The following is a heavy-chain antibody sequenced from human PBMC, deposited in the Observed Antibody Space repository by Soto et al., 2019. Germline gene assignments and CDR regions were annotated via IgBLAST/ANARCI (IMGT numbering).Heavy chain of an antibody. Sequence: ASVKVSCKASGYTFTSYYMHWVRQAPGQGLEWMGIINPSGGSTSYAQKFQGRVTMTRDTSTSTVYMELSSLRSEDTAVYYCARGISHLTGTTPRGHGYFDLWGRGTLVTVSS. J-gene: IGHJ2*01. CDR3: ARGISHLTGTTPRGHGYFDL. D-gene: IGHD1-7*01. CDR1: GYTFTSYY. V-gene: IGHV1-46*01. CDR2: INPSGGST.